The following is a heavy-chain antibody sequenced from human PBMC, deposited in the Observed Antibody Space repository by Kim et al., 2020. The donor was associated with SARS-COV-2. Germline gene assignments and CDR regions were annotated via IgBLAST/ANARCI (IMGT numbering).Heavy chain of an antibody. CDR2: ISHTGST. J-gene: IGHJ4*02. CDR1: GGSISSSYW. V-gene: IGHV4-4*02. CDR3: ARIYYYDTSASHFDY. D-gene: IGHD3-22*01. Sequence: SETLSLTCAVSGGSISSSYWWSWVRQPPGKGLEWIGEISHTGSTNHNPSLKSRVTISVDKSKNQFSLKLTSVTAADTAVYYCARIYYYDTSASHFDYWGQGTLVTVSS.